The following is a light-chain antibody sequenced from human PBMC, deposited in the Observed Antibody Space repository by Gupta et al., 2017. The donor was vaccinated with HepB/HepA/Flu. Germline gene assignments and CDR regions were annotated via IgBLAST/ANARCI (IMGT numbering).Light chain of an antibody. J-gene: IGKJ4*01. CDR1: QSVSSY. Sequence: EIVLTQSPATLSLSPGERATLSCRASQSVSSYLAWYQQKPGQAPRLLIYDASNSATGIPARFSGCGSGSAFTLTISSLEPEAFAVYYCHRRCNWPLTFGGGTKVEIK. CDR3: HRRCNWPLT. V-gene: IGKV3-11*01. CDR2: DAS.